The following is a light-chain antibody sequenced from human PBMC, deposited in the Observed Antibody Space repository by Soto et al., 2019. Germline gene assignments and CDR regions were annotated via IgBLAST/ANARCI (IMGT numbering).Light chain of an antibody. CDR3: QQYVSWT. Sequence: EMVLTQSPGTLSVSPGERATLSCRASQSISSTSLAWYQQKPGQPPSLLIYGASSRATGIPDRFSGSGSGTDFTLTISRLEPEDSAIYYCQQYVSWTFGQGTKVEIK. V-gene: IGKV3-20*01. J-gene: IGKJ1*01. CDR1: QSISSTS. CDR2: GAS.